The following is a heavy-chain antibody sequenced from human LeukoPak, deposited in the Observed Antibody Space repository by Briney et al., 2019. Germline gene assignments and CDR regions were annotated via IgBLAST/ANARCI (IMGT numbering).Heavy chain of an antibody. CDR3: AKDRRVLRFLEWLGGNWFDP. D-gene: IGHD3-3*01. J-gene: IGHJ5*02. Sequence: GGSLRLSCAASGFTFSIYAMSWVRQAPGKGLEWVSAISGSGGSTYYADSVKGRFTISRDNSKNTLYLQMNSLRAEDTAVYYCAKDRRVLRFLEWLGGNWFDPWGQGTLVTVSS. V-gene: IGHV3-23*01. CDR2: ISGSGGST. CDR1: GFTFSIYA.